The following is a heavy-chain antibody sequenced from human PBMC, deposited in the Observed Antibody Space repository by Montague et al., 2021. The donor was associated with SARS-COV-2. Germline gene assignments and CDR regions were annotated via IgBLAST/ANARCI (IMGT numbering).Heavy chain of an antibody. CDR2: IYYSGST. D-gene: IGHD3-9*01. CDR1: GGSISSGGYY. J-gene: IGHJ6*02. CDR3: ARAAPWSFRDILTGYYYYYGMDV. Sequence: TLSLTCTVSGGSISSGGYYWSWIRQHPGKGLEWIGYIYYSGSTYYNPSLKSRVTISVDTSKNQFSQKLSSVTAADTAVYYCARAAPWSFRDILTGYYYYYGMDVGGQGTTVTVSS. V-gene: IGHV4-31*03.